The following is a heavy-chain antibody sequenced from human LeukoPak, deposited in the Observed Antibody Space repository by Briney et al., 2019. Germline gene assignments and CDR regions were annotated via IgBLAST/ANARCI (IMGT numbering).Heavy chain of an antibody. Sequence: GGSLRHSCAASGFTFSNYNMNWVRQAPGKGLEWVAYITLSRTTIYYADSVKGRFTISRDNAKNSLSLQMNSLRDEDTAVYYCARRAGGEYGSGVTSDYWGQGTLVTVSS. CDR3: ARRAGGEYGSGVTSDY. CDR2: ITLSRTTI. J-gene: IGHJ4*02. V-gene: IGHV3-48*02. CDR1: GFTFSNYN. D-gene: IGHD3-10*01.